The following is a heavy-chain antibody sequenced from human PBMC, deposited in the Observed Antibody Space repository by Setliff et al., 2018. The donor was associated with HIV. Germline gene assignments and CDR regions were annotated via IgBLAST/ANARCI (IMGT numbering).Heavy chain of an antibody. D-gene: IGHD2-8*01. CDR3: ASQEWLPHMLSKGAFDI. CDR1: GGTFGGNA. Sequence: VASVKVSCKVSGGTFGGNAFSWVRQAPGQGLEWMGGIIPIFGTANYAQKFQGRVTITTDESTSTAYMELSSLRSEDTAVYYCASQEWLPHMLSKGAFDIWGQGTMVTVSS. CDR2: IIPIFGTA. V-gene: IGHV1-69*05. J-gene: IGHJ3*02.